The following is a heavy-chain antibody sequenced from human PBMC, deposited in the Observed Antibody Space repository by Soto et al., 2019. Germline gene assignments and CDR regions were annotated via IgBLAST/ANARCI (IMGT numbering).Heavy chain of an antibody. Sequence: QVQLVESGGGVVQPGRSLRLSCAASGFTFSSYAMHWVRQAPGKGLEWVAVISYDGSNKYYADSVKGRFTISRDNSTNTLYLQMNSLRAEDRAVYYCARDPRYSSGWFVYWGQGTLVTVSS. CDR3: ARDPRYSSGWFVY. D-gene: IGHD6-19*01. V-gene: IGHV3-30-3*01. CDR2: ISYDGSNK. CDR1: GFTFSSYA. J-gene: IGHJ4*02.